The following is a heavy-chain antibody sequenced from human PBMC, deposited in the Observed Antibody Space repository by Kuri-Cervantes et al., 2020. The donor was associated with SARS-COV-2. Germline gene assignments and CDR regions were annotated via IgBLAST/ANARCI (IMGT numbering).Heavy chain of an antibody. J-gene: IGHJ5*02. CDR2: INSYGNST. D-gene: IGHD3-10*01. Sequence: GESLKISCAASESSFSGYWMHWVRPPQGKGLVWVSRINSYGNSTSYADFVKGRFTISRDNAKDTLYLQMDSLIAEDTAVYYCARDPPLYVSGGQNWFDPWGQGTLGT. CDR3: ARDPPLYVSGGQNWFDP. V-gene: IGHV3-74*01. CDR1: ESSFSGYW.